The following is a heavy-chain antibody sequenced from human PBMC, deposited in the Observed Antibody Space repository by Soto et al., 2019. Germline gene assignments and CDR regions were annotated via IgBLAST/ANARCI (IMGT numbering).Heavy chain of an antibody. J-gene: IGHJ4*02. CDR2: VYSRGTT. Sequence: PSETLSLTCSVSGGSINSYWWSWIRQPAGKGLEWIGRVYSRGTTDYNPSINSRATLPVETSKNPFSLKLSSVTAADTAMYYCARDIGSYAYGEGYWGQGIQVTVSS. D-gene: IGHD3-10*01. CDR1: GGSINSYW. CDR3: ARDIGSYAYGEGY. V-gene: IGHV4-4*07.